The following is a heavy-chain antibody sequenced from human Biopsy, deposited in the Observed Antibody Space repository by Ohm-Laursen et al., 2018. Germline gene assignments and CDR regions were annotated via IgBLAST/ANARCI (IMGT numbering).Heavy chain of an antibody. CDR2: INHRGSA. CDR3: ARALDYYDPYYYYAMDV. J-gene: IGHJ6*02. Sequence: TLSLTCAVYGGSFSGYYWTWIRQPPGKGLEWIGEINHRGSASYNPSLKSRITVLVDTSKNQLSLKLRSVSAADTAVYFCARALDYYDPYYYYAMDVWGQGTSVTVSS. CDR1: GGSFSGYY. V-gene: IGHV4-34*01. D-gene: IGHD3-16*01.